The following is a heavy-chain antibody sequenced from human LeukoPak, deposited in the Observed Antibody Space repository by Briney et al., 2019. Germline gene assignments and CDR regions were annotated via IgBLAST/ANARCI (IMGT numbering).Heavy chain of an antibody. CDR3: AKNRREMATILVDY. J-gene: IGHJ4*02. D-gene: IGHD5-24*01. Sequence: GRSLRLSCAASGFTFSSYGMHWVRQAPGKGLEWVAVISYDGSNKYYADSVEGRFTISRDSSKNTLYLQMNSLRAEDTAMYYCAKNRREMATILVDYWGQGTLVTVSS. V-gene: IGHV3-30*18. CDR2: ISYDGSNK. CDR1: GFTFSSYG.